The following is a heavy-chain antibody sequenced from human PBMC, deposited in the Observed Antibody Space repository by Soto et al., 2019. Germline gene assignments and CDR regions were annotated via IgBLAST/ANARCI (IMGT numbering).Heavy chain of an antibody. Sequence: ASVKVSCKASGGSFTTYSISWVRQAPGQGLEWMGGIIPISGTPNYAQKFQGRVTITADKYTTTAYMELNSLRFEDTAVYYCARGVGRTVRGVNLYYYYAMDVWGQGTTVTVS. CDR1: GGSFTTYS. D-gene: IGHD3-10*01. J-gene: IGHJ6*02. CDR2: IIPISGTP. V-gene: IGHV1-69*06. CDR3: ARGVGRTVRGVNLYYYYAMDV.